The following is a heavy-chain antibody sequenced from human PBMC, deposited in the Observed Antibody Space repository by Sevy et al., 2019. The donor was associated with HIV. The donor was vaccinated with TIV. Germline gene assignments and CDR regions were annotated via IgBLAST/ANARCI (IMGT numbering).Heavy chain of an antibody. Sequence: ASVKVSCKASGYTFTSYGISWVRQAPGQGLEWMGWISAYNGNTNYAQKLQGRVTMTTDTSTSTAYMELRSLRSDDTAEYYCASDYYGSGRANSPIDAFAIWGQGTMVTVSS. CDR3: ASDYYGSGRANSPIDAFAI. CDR1: GYTFTSYG. CDR2: ISAYNGNT. V-gene: IGHV1-18*04. D-gene: IGHD3-10*01. J-gene: IGHJ3*02.